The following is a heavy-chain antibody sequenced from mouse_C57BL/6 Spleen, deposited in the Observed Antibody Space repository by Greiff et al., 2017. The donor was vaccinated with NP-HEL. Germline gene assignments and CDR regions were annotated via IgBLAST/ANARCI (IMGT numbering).Heavy chain of an antibody. J-gene: IGHJ4*01. CDR3: ARYYYGSSHYAMDY. V-gene: IGHV1-81*01. D-gene: IGHD1-1*01. CDR2: IYPRSGNT. CDR1: GYTFTSYG. Sequence: VQLQESGAELARPGASVKLSCKASGYTFTSYGISWVKQRTGQGLEWIGEIYPRSGNTYYNEKFKGKATLTADKSSSTAYMELRSLTSEDSAVYFCARYYYGSSHYAMDYWGQGTSVTVSS.